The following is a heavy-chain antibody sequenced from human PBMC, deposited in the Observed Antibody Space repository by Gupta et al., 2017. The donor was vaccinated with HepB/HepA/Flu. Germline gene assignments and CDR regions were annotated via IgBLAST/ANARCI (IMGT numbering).Heavy chain of an antibody. D-gene: IGHD3-3*01. J-gene: IGHJ4*02. Sequence: QVQLQESGPGLVKRPEALSPTCTGPGGSISSYYWSWIRQPPVKRLEWIGYSYYSGSTNYNPSLKSRVTISVDTSKKQFSLKLSSVTAADTAVYYCARVNDCWSGYYFDYWGQGTLVTVSS. CDR2: SYYSGST. V-gene: IGHV4-59*01. CDR3: ARVNDCWSGYYFDY. CDR1: GGSISSYY.